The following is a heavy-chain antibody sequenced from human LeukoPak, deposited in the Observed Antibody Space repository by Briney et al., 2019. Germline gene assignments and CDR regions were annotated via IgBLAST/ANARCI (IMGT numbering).Heavy chain of an antibody. J-gene: IGHJ4*02. D-gene: IGHD3-16*02. CDR1: GFTVSSNY. V-gene: IGHV3-66*01. CDR3: ARAIYDYVWGSYRWGAYFDY. Sequence: PGGSLRLSCAASGFTVSSNYMSWVRQAPGKGPEWVSVIYSGGSTYYADSVKGRFTISRDNSKNTLYLQMNSLRAEDTAVYYCARAIYDYVWGSYRWGAYFDYWGQGTLVTVSS. CDR2: IYSGGST.